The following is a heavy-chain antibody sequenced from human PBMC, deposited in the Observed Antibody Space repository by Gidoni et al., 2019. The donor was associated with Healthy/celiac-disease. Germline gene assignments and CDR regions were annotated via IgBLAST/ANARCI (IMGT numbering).Heavy chain of an antibody. CDR3: ARKATYDYVWGSYRQDDAFDI. D-gene: IGHD3-16*02. CDR1: GFTFSSYS. J-gene: IGHJ3*02. Sequence: EVQLVESGGGLVKPGGSLRLSCAASGFTFSSYSMNWFRQAPGKGLEWVSSISSSSSYIYYADSVKGRFTISRDNAKNSLYLQMNSLRAEDTAVYYCARKATYDYVWGSYRQDDAFDIWGQGTMVTVSS. V-gene: IGHV3-21*01. CDR2: ISSSSSYI.